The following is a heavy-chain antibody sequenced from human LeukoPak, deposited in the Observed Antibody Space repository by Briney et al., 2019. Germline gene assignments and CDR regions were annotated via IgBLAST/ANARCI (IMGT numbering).Heavy chain of an antibody. V-gene: IGHV3-66*01. CDR3: ARGIVATILDY. CDR1: GFTVSSNY. CDR2: IYRGGST. D-gene: IGHD5-12*01. Sequence: PGGSLRLSCAASGFTVSSNYMSWVRQAPGKGLEWVSVIYRGGSTYYADSVKGRFTISRDNSKNTLYLQMNSLRAEDTAVYYCARGIVATILDYWGQGTLVTVSS. J-gene: IGHJ4*02.